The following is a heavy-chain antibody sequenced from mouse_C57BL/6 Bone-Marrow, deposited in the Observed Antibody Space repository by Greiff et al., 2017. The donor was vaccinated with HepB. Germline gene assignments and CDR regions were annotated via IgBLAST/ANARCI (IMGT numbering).Heavy chain of an antibody. Sequence: EVKLLESGPELVKPGASVKISCKASGYSFTGYYMNWVKQSPEKSLEWIGEINPSTGGTTYNQKFKAKATLTVDKSSSTAYMQLKSLTSEDSAVYYCASLYYDYDGLAYWGQGTLVTVSA. J-gene: IGHJ3*01. V-gene: IGHV1-42*01. D-gene: IGHD2-4*01. CDR1: GYSFTGYY. CDR3: ASLYYDYDGLAY. CDR2: INPSTGGT.